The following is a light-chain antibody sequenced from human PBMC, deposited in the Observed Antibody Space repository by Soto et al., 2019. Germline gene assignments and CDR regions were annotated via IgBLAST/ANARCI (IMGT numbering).Light chain of an antibody. CDR3: QQNYSAPCT. CDR2: AAS. CDR1: QSISSY. J-gene: IGKJ1*01. Sequence: DIQMTQSPSSLSASVGDRVTITCRASQSISSYLTWYQQKPGKAPNLLIYAASTLQSGVPSRFGGSGSGTDFTLTISSLQPEDFATYYCQQNYSAPCTFGQGTKVDIK. V-gene: IGKV1-39*01.